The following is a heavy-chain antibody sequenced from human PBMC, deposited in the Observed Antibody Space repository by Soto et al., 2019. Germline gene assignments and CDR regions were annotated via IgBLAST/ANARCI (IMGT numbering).Heavy chain of an antibody. J-gene: IGHJ5*02. CDR1: GVSISSGGYY. D-gene: IGHD3-10*01. Sequence: QVQLQESGPGLVKPSQTLSLTCTVSGVSISSGGYYWSWIRQHPGKGLEWIGYIYYSGSTYYNPSLKSRVTISVDTSKNQFSLKLSSVTAADTAVYYCARSWGVRGNWFDPWGQGTLVTVSS. CDR2: IYYSGST. CDR3: ARSWGVRGNWFDP. V-gene: IGHV4-31*03.